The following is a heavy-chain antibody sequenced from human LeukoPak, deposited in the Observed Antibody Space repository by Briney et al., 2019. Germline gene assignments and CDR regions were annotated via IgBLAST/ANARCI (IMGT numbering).Heavy chain of an antibody. Sequence: GGSLRLSCAASGFTFSSYAMHWVRQAPGKGLKWVAVISYDGSNKYYADSVKGRFTISRDNSKNTLYLQMNSLRAEDTAVYYCARDWLHGSGSSWKHLFDYWGQGTLVTVSS. V-gene: IGHV3-30-3*01. CDR3: ARDWLHGSGSSWKHLFDY. J-gene: IGHJ4*02. CDR1: GFTFSSYA. CDR2: ISYDGSNK. D-gene: IGHD3-10*01.